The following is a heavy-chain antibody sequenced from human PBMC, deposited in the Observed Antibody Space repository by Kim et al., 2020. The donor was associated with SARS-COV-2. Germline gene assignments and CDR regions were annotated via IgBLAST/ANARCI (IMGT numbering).Heavy chain of an antibody. CDR3: ARGPTAGSGSYGNWFDP. J-gene: IGHJ5*02. V-gene: IGHV4-34*01. D-gene: IGHD3-10*01. CDR1: GGSFSGYY. CDR2: INHSGST. Sequence: SETLSLTCAVYGGSFSGYYWSWIRQPPGKGLEWIGEINHSGSTNYNPSLKSRVTISVDTSKNQFSLKLSSVTAADTAVYYCARGPTAGSGSYGNWFDPWGQGTLVTVSS.